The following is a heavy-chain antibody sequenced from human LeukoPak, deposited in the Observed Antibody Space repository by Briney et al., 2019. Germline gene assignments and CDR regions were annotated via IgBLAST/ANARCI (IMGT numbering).Heavy chain of an antibody. D-gene: IGHD6-13*01. Sequence: PGESLRLSCAASGVTVSGNYMSWVRQAPGKGLEWVSVIYRGGSTYYDDSVKGRFTISRDNSKNTPSLKLNSLTAEDTAVYYCARVGDVSSWYPSASFWGQGTLVTVSS. CDR1: GVTVSGNY. V-gene: IGHV3-53*01. J-gene: IGHJ4*02. CDR3: ARVGDVSSWYPSASF. CDR2: IYRGGST.